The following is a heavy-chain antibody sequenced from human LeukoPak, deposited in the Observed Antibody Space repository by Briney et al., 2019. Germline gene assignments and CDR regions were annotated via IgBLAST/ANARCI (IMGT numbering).Heavy chain of an antibody. D-gene: IGHD2-15*01. CDR1: GYTFTGYY. CDR2: INPNSGGT. V-gene: IGHV1-2*02. Sequence: ASAKVSCKASGYTFTGYYMHWVRHAPGQGLEWMGWINPNSGGTNYAQKFQGRVTMTRDTPISTAYMELSRLRSDDTAVYYCARLARAWVVDVPWDYWGQGTLVTVSS. J-gene: IGHJ4*02. CDR3: ARLARAWVVDVPWDY.